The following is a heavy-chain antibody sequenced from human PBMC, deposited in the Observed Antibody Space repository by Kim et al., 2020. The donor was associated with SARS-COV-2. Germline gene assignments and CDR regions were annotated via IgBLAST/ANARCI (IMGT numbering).Heavy chain of an antibody. CDR3: ARSIAAAGLGIDY. D-gene: IGHD6-13*01. V-gene: IGHV2-70*01. Sequence: CSTSLKTRLTISKDTSKNQVVLTMTNMDPVDTATYYCARSIAAAGLGIDYWGQGTLVTVSS. J-gene: IGHJ4*02.